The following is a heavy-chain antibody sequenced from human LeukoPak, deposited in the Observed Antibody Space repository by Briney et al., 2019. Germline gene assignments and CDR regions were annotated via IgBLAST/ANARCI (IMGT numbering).Heavy chain of an antibody. CDR3: ARELEGYTIFGVVIMGYFDY. V-gene: IGHV1-18*01. J-gene: IGHJ4*02. D-gene: IGHD3-3*01. CDR2: FSAYNGNT. CDR1: GYTFTSYG. Sequence: GASVKVSCKASGYTFTSYGISWVRQAPGQGLDWMGWFSAYNGNTNYAQKLQGRVTMTTDTSTSTAYMELRSLRSDDTAVYYCARELEGYTIFGVVIMGYFDYWGQGTLVTVSS.